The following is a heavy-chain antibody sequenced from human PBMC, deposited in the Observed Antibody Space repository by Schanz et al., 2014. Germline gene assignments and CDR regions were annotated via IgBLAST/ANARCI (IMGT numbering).Heavy chain of an antibody. CDR3: TRGGYSYALSAFDI. CDR2: ISAYNGNT. V-gene: IGHV1-18*01. Sequence: QVQLVQSGAEVKKPGASVKVSCKASGYTFTSHGINWVRQAPGQGLEWMGWISAYNGNTNYALKLQGRVTMTTDTSTGTAYLELRSLRSDDTALYYCTRGGYSYALSAFDIWGQGTMVTVSS. D-gene: IGHD5-18*01. J-gene: IGHJ3*02. CDR1: GYTFTSHG.